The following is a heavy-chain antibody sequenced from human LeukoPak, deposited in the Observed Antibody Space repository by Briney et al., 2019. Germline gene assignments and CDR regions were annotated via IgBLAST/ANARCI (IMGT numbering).Heavy chain of an antibody. D-gene: IGHD3-22*01. Sequence: GGSLRLSCAASGFTFSSYAMSWVRQAPGKGLEWVSAISGSGGSTYYADSVKGRFTISRDNSKNTLYLQMNSLRAEDTAVYYCAKDSQITMIVVVTPDAFDIWGQGTMVTVSS. CDR2: ISGSGGST. CDR3: AKDSQITMIVVVTPDAFDI. V-gene: IGHV3-23*01. CDR1: GFTFSSYA. J-gene: IGHJ3*02.